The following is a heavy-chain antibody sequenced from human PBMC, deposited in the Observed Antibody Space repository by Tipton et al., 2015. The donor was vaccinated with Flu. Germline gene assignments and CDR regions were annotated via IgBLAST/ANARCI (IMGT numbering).Heavy chain of an antibody. CDR1: GFKLTTYW. Sequence: QLVQSGAEVKKPGESLKISCEASGFKLTTYWIGWARQMSEKGLQWMGIIYPDDSDTRYNPSFQGQVTISADKSISTAYLQWSSLKASDPAMYYCVRFPRYCGGNRCATPGRVVAWGGEALVTASS. V-gene: IGHV5-51*01. CDR2: IYPDDSDT. J-gene: IGHJ4*02. D-gene: IGHD2-21*01. CDR3: VRFPRYCGGNRCATPGRVVA.